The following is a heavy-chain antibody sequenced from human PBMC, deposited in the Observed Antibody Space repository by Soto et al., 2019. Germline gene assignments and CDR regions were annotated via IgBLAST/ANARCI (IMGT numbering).Heavy chain of an antibody. D-gene: IGHD6-13*01. Sequence: SETLSLTCTVSGGSISSGGYYWSWIRQHPGKGLEWIGYIYYSGSTYYNPSLKSRVTISVDTSKNQFSLKLSSVTAADTAVYYCARDPVGPTRIAAAGWFDPWGQGTLVTVSS. CDR3: ARDPVGPTRIAAAGWFDP. CDR1: GGSISSGGYY. CDR2: IYYSGST. V-gene: IGHV4-31*03. J-gene: IGHJ5*02.